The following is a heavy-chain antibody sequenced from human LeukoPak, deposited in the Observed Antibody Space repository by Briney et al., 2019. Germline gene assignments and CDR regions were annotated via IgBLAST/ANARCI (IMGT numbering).Heavy chain of an antibody. Sequence: GESLRLSCAASGFTFSSYGMSWVRQAPGKGLEWVSAISGSGGSTYYADSVKGRFTISRDNSKNTLYLQMNSLRAEDTAVYYCAKEPRGIAAAGTYFDYWGQGTLVTVSS. CDR1: GFTFSSYG. CDR2: ISGSGGST. J-gene: IGHJ4*02. V-gene: IGHV3-23*01. D-gene: IGHD6-13*01. CDR3: AKEPRGIAAAGTYFDY.